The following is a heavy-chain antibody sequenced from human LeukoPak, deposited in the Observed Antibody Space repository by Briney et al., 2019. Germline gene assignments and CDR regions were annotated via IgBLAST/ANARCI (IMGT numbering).Heavy chain of an antibody. CDR1: GFTFSSYA. CDR3: AKAEWELLAPRWDAFDI. CDR2: ISGSGGST. Sequence: GGSLRLSCTASGFTFSSYAMSWVRQAPGKGLEWVSAISGSGGSTYYADSVKGRFTISRDNSKNTLYLQMNSLRAEDTAVYYCAKAEWELLAPRWDAFDIWGQGTMVTVSS. D-gene: IGHD1-26*01. V-gene: IGHV3-23*01. J-gene: IGHJ3*02.